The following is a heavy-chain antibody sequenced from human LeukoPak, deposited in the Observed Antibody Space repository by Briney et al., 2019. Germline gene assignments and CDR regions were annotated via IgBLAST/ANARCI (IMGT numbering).Heavy chain of an antibody. V-gene: IGHV4-59*01. D-gene: IGHD2-21*02. CDR2: IYYSGST. CDR1: GGSISSYY. CDR3: ARVVCGGGCYYSYYYYYGMDV. Sequence: SETLSLTCTVSGGSISSYYWSWIRQPPGKGLEWIGYIYYSGSTNYNPSLKSRVTISVDTSKNQFSLKLSSVTAADTAVYYCARVVCGGGCYYSYYYYYGMDVWGQGTTVTVSS. J-gene: IGHJ6*02.